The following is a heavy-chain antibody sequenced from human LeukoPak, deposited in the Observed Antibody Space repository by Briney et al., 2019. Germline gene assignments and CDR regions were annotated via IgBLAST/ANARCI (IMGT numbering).Heavy chain of an antibody. V-gene: IGHV3-23*01. CDR2: ISGSGGST. Sequence: GGSLRLSCAASGFTFSSYAMSWVRQAPGKGLEWVSAISGSGGSTYYADSVKGRFTTSRDNSKNTLYLQMNSLRAEDTAVYYCAKRRLNWNLRHWGQGTLVTVSS. CDR1: GFTFSSYA. D-gene: IGHD1-1*01. J-gene: IGHJ4*02. CDR3: AKRRLNWNLRH.